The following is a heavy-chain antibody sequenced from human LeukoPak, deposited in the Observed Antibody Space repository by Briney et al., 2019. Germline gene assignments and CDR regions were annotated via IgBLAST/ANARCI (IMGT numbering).Heavy chain of an antibody. CDR3: ARVGSYCTSTSCFDY. D-gene: IGHD2-2*01. Sequence: ASVKVSCKASGYTFTNYGISWVRQAPGQGLEWMGWISAYNGNTTYAQKVQGRVTMTADTSTSASTSAAYMELRSLTSDDTAVYYCARVGSYCTSTSCFDYWGQGTLVTVSS. V-gene: IGHV1-18*01. J-gene: IGHJ4*02. CDR1: GYTFTNYG. CDR2: ISAYNGNT.